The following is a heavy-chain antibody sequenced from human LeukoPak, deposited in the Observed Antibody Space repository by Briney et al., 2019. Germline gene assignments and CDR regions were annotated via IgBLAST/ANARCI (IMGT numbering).Heavy chain of an antibody. CDR1: GFTFSNYW. V-gene: IGHV3-7*01. D-gene: IGHD2-2*01. Sequence: GGSLRLSCAASGFTFSNYWMTWVRQAPGKGLEWVANIKQDGSEKYHVDSVKGRFTISRDNAKNSLYLQMNSLRAEDTAVYYCARDRCSSASCFFDYWGQGSLVTVSS. J-gene: IGHJ4*02. CDR2: IKQDGSEK. CDR3: ARDRCSSASCFFDY.